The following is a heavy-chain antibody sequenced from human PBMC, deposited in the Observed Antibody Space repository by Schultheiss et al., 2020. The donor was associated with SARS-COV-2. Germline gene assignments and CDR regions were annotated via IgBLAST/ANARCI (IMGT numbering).Heavy chain of an antibody. D-gene: IGHD6-19*01. CDR1: GYSSTNYW. CDR3: ARPGAYSSGWYYFDY. V-gene: IGHV5-51*01. Sequence: GGSLRLSCKGSGYSSTNYWIGWVRQMPGKGLEWMGIIYPGDSDTRYSPSFQGQVTISADKSISTAYLQWSSLKASDTAMYYCARPGAYSSGWYYFDYWGQGTLVTVSS. CDR2: IYPGDSDT. J-gene: IGHJ4*02.